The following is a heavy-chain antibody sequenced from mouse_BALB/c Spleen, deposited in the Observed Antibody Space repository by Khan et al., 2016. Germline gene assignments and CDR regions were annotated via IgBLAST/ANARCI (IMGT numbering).Heavy chain of an antibody. CDR3: ARSGNYVDY. V-gene: IGHV3-2*02. Sequence: EVQLQESGPGLVKPSQSLSLSCTVTGYSITRSYAWNWIRQFPGNKLEWMGYISSSGITSYNPSLKSRISITRDTSKNQFFLQLSAVTTEDTATYYCARSGNYVDYGGQGTTLTVSS. CDR1: GYSITRSYA. J-gene: IGHJ2*01. CDR2: ISSSGIT. D-gene: IGHD1-1*02.